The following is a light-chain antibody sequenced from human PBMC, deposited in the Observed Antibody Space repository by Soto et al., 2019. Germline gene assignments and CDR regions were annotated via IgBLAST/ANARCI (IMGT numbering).Light chain of an antibody. Sequence: ETVMTQSPATLSVSPGERATLSCRASQGVTSSLAWYQQTPGQAPRLLIYDVSTRATGIPARFSGSGSGTEFTLTISSLQSEDFAVYYCQQYLYWPRTFGQGTRVEI. J-gene: IGKJ1*01. CDR2: DVS. CDR1: QGVTSS. V-gene: IGKV3-15*01. CDR3: QQYLYWPRT.